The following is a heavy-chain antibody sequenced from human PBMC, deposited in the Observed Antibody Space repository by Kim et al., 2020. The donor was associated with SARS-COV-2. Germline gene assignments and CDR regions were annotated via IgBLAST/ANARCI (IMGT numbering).Heavy chain of an antibody. Sequence: GGSLRLSCAASGFTFSNYGMHWVRQAQGQGLERVGVILYDGSDGYYADSAKGRFTIFRENSKNKLFLQMNSLRPEATAVYYCGTTGFVVRAGCNYY. J-gene: IGHJ6*01. CDR3: GTTGFVVRAGCNYY. CDR2: ILYDGSDG. CDR1: GFTFSNYG. V-gene: IGHV3-30*19. D-gene: IGHD6-13*01.